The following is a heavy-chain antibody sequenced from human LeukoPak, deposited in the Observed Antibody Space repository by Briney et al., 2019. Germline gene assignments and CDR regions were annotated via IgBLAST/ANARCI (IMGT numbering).Heavy chain of an antibody. D-gene: IGHD5-18*01. V-gene: IGHV3-66*01. Sequence: GGSLRLSCAASGFTFSSNYMSWVRQAPGKGLEWVSVIYSGGSTYYADSVKGRFTISRDNSKNTLYLQMNSLRAEDTAVYYCAAREVDTAMVAYWGQGTLVTVSS. CDR2: IYSGGST. CDR3: AAREVDTAMVAY. CDR1: GFTFSSNY. J-gene: IGHJ4*02.